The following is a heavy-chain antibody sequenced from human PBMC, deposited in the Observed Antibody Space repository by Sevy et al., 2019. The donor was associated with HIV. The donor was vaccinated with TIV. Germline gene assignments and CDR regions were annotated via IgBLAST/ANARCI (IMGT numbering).Heavy chain of an antibody. CDR1: GYTFTNYY. D-gene: IGHD5-12*01. Sequence: ASVKVSCKASGYTFTNYYIHWVRQAPGQGVEWMGIINPSGGSTTYAQKFQGRVTMTRDTSTSTVYMQLSSLRSEDTAVYYCARDRYSGYGFDYGGQGTLVTVS. J-gene: IGHJ4*02. CDR2: INPSGGST. CDR3: ARDRYSGYGFDY. V-gene: IGHV1-46*03.